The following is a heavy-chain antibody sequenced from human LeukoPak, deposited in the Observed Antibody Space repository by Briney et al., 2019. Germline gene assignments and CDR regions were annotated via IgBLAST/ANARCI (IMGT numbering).Heavy chain of an antibody. Sequence: EASVKVSCKASGYTFTSYDINWVRQATGQGLEWMGWMNPNSGNTGYAQKFQGRVTITRNTSISTAYMELSSLRSEDTAVYYCARGPLIAVAGMGDYYYYYYMDVWGKGTTVTVSS. D-gene: IGHD6-19*01. CDR1: GYTFTSYD. CDR3: ARGPLIAVAGMGDYYYYYYMDV. V-gene: IGHV1-8*03. J-gene: IGHJ6*03. CDR2: MNPNSGNT.